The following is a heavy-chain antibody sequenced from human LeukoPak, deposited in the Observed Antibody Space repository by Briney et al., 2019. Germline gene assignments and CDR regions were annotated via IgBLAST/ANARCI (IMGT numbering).Heavy chain of an antibody. J-gene: IGHJ3*02. CDR3: ASRVVTATFDAFDI. Sequence: GGSLRLSCAASGFTFDDYAMHWVRQAPGKGLEWVSGISWNSGSIGYADSVKGRFTISRDNAKNSLYLQMSSLRAEDTAVYYCASRVVTATFDAFDIWGQGTMVTVSS. V-gene: IGHV3-9*01. CDR2: ISWNSGSI. D-gene: IGHD2-21*02. CDR1: GFTFDDYA.